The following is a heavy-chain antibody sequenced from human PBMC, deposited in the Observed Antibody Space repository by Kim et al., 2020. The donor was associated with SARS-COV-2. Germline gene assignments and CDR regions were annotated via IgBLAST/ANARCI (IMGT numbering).Heavy chain of an antibody. CDR3: ARLGVATIGSYYFDY. D-gene: IGHD5-12*01. J-gene: IGHJ4*02. CDR1: GGSISSSSYS. V-gene: IGHV4-39*01. CDR2: IYHSGST. Sequence: SETLSLTCTVSGGSISSSSYSWGWIRQPPGKGLEWIGSIYHSGSTYYNPSLRRRVTISVDTSKNQFSLKLSSVTAADTAVYYCARLGVATIGSYYFDYWGQGTLVTVSS.